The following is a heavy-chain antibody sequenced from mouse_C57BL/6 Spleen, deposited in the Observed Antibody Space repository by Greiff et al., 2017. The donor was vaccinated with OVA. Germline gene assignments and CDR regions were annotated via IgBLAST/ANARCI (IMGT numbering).Heavy chain of an antibody. V-gene: IGHV14-2*01. CDR2: IDPEDGET. J-gene: IGHJ4*01. CDR1: GFNINDYY. CDR3: AREEVTTIDYYAMDY. Sequence: VQLQQSGAELVKPGASVKLSCTASGFNINDYYMHWVKQRTEQGLEWIGRIDPEDGETKSAPKFQGKATITEDTSSNTAYLQLSSLTSEDTSVYYCAREEVTTIDYYAMDYWGQGTSVTVSS. D-gene: IGHD2-1*01.